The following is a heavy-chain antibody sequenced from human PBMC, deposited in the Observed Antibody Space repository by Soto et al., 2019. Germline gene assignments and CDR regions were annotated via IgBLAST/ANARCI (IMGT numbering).Heavy chain of an antibody. D-gene: IGHD3-10*01. CDR2: VKRKTDGGTI. V-gene: IGHV3-15*01. CDR3: STGAYGSESYPLND. Sequence: EVQLVESGGGLVTPGGSLRLSCAASGFPFSNAWMRWFRQAQGTGLEWVGRVKRKTDGGTIDYAAAVKGRFTISRDDSKNTLYLQMNSLKTEDTAVYYCSTGAYGSESYPLNDWGQGTLVTVSS. CDR1: GFPFSNAW. J-gene: IGHJ4*02.